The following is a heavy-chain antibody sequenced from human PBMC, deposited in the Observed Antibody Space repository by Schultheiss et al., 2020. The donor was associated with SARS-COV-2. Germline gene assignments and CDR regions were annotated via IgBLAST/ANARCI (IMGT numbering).Heavy chain of an antibody. D-gene: IGHD3-16*02. Sequence: GGSLRLSCAASGFTFSSYEMNWVRQAPGKGLEWVANIKQDGSEKYYVDSVKGRFTISRDNAKNSLYLEMNSLRAEDTAVYYCARDGYVWGSYRNSNDYWGQGTLVTVSS. CDR2: IKQDGSEK. J-gene: IGHJ4*02. CDR1: GFTFSSYE. V-gene: IGHV3-7*03. CDR3: ARDGYVWGSYRNSNDY.